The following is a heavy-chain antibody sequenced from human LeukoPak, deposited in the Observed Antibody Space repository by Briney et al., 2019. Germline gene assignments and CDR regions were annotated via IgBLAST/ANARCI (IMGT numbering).Heavy chain of an antibody. D-gene: IGHD2-2*01. CDR3: ARDQSYCSSPSCWPDY. J-gene: IGHJ4*02. CDR1: GFTFSSYS. CDR2: ISSSSSYI. Sequence: GGSLRLSCAASGFTFSSYSMNWVRQAPGKGLEWVSSISSSSSYIYYADSVKGRFTISRDNAKNSLYLQMNSLRAEDTAVYYCARDQSYCSSPSCWPDYWGQGTLVTVSS. V-gene: IGHV3-21*01.